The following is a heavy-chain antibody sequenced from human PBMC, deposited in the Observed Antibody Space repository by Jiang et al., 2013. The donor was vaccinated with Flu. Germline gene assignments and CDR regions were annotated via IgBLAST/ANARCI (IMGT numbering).Heavy chain of an antibody. CDR3: AKSGIAAVAGTRYGMDV. V-gene: IGHV5-51*01. Sequence: CKGSGYSFTSYWIGWVRQMPGKGLEWMGIIYPGDSDTRYSPSFQGQVTISADKSISTAYLQWSSLKASDTAMYYCAKSGIAAVAGTRYGMDVWGQGTTVTVSS. J-gene: IGHJ6*02. D-gene: IGHD6-19*01. CDR1: GYSFTSYW. CDR2: IYPGDSDT.